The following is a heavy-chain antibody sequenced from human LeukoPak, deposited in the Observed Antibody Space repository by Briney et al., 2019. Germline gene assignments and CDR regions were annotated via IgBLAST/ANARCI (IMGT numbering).Heavy chain of an antibody. D-gene: IGHD4-11*01. CDR2: IRSKAYGGTT. Sequence: GGSLRLSCTASGFTFGDYAMSWVRQAPGKGLEWVGFIRSKAYGGTTEYAASVKGRFAISRDDSKSIAYLQMNSLKTEDTAVYYCTRVSNSYFDYWGQGTLVTVSS. CDR3: TRVSNSYFDY. J-gene: IGHJ4*02. CDR1: GFTFGDYA. V-gene: IGHV3-49*04.